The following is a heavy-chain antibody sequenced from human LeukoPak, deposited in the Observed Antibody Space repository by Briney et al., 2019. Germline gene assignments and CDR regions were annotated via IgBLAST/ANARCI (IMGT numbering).Heavy chain of an antibody. Sequence: SETLSLTCTVSGGSMSTYYWSWIRQPPGKGLEWIGYIYYSGSTNYNPSLKSRVTISVDTSKNQFSLKLSSVTAADTAVYYCARVVNWFDPWGQGTLVTVSS. J-gene: IGHJ5*02. CDR2: IYYSGST. CDR3: ARVVNWFDP. CDR1: GGSMSTYY. V-gene: IGHV4-59*01.